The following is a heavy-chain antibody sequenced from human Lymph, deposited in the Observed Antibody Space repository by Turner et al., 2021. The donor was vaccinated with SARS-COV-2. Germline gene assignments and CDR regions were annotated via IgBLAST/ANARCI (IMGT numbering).Heavy chain of an antibody. CDR1: GFNVSSNY. Sequence: EVQLVETGGGLIQPGGSLRLSCAASGFNVSSNYMSWVRKAPGKGLEWVSVIYSGGSTFYADSVRGRFTISRDNSKNTLYLQMNSLRAEDTAVYYCARDNPHDAFDIWGQGTMVTVSS. V-gene: IGHV3-53*02. J-gene: IGHJ3*02. CDR2: IYSGGST. CDR3: ARDNPHDAFDI.